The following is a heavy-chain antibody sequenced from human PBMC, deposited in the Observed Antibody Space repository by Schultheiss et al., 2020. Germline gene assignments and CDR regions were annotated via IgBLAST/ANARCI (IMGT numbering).Heavy chain of an antibody. D-gene: IGHD3-16*02. CDR2: IYYSGST. CDR3: ARGRIRQNDYVWGSYHNHNWFDP. CDR1: GGSISSGGYY. J-gene: IGHJ5*02. V-gene: IGHV4-31*03. Sequence: SQTLSLTCTVSGGSISSGGYYWSWIRQHPGKGLEWIGYIYYSGSTYYNPSLKSRVTISVDTSKNQFSLKLSSVTAADTAVYYCARGRIRQNDYVWGSYHNHNWFDPWGQGTLVTVSS.